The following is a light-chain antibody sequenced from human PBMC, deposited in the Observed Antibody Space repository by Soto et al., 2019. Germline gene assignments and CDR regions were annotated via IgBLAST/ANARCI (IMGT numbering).Light chain of an antibody. CDR1: QSVDRNY. CDR2: GAS. V-gene: IGKV3-20*01. Sequence: EIVLRQSPGTLSLSPGARATLSCRASQSVDRNYLAWYQHKPGQAPRLLIYGASTRATGIPDRFSGSGSGADFTLTISRLEPEDFAVYYCHQYGLSPPYTFGPGTKVDIK. CDR3: HQYGLSPPYT. J-gene: IGKJ3*01.